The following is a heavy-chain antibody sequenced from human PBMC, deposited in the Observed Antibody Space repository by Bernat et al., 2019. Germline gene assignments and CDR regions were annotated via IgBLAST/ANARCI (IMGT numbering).Heavy chain of an antibody. Sequence: QVQLQESGPGLVKPSETLSLTCSVSVGSISSSNYCWGWIRQSPGKGLEWIGNFYYGGSTHYNPSLKSRVIISVDASKNQFSLELSYVTAADTALYYCARRTRGGYNWYFDYWGQGILVTVSS. D-gene: IGHD5-24*01. CDR1: VGSISSSNYC. CDR2: FYYGGST. V-gene: IGHV4-39*01. CDR3: ARRTRGGYNWYFDY. J-gene: IGHJ4*02.